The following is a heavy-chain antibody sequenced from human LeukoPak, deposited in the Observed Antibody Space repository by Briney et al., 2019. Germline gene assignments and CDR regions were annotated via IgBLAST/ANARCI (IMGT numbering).Heavy chain of an antibody. CDR2: ISSSSSYI. CDR1: GFRFSDFT. V-gene: IGHV3-21*01. Sequence: GGSLRLSCAASGFRFSDFTMTWVRQAPGKGLEWVSSISSSSSYIYYADSVKGRFTISRDNAKNSLYLQMNSLRAEDTAVYYCARDEGDYVWDYWGQGTLVTVSS. J-gene: IGHJ4*02. CDR3: ARDEGDYVWDY. D-gene: IGHD3-16*01.